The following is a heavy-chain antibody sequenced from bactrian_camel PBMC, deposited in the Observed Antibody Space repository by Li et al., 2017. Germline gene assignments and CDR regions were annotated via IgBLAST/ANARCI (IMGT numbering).Heavy chain of an antibody. J-gene: IGHJ6*01. CDR2: IDNTGAAT. Sequence: QLVESGGGTVQAGGSLRPSCLASGFTVSAGYMAWFRQAPGKEREGVAAIDNTGAATYTCSVQDRFTICYDPDAKTLSLLMDSLKPDDSGVYYCAAVAFDCPVRWTTPNFFDYWGQGTQVTVS. CDR3: AAVAFDCPVRWTTPNFFDY. D-gene: IGHD2*01. V-gene: IGHV3S25*01. CDR1: GFTVSAGY.